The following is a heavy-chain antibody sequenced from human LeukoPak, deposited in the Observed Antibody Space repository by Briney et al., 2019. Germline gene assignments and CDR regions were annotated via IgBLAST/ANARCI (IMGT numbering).Heavy chain of an antibody. J-gene: IGHJ3*02. CDR3: DRPRGQGVPFEDDAFDI. V-gene: IGHV1-2*02. CDR2: INPNSGGT. Sequence: GASVKVSCKASGYTFTGYYMHWVRQAPGQGLEWMAWINPNSGGTNYAQKFQGRVTMTRDTSISTAYMELSRLRSDDTAVYYCDRPRGQGVPFEDDAFDIWGQGTVVSVSS. CDR1: GYTFTGYY. D-gene: IGHD2-2*01.